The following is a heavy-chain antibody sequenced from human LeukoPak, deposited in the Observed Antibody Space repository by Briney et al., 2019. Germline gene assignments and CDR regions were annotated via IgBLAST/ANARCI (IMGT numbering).Heavy chain of an antibody. J-gene: IGHJ3*02. Sequence: SVKVSCKASGGTFSSYAISWVRQAPGQGLEWMGGIIPILGTANYAQKFQGRVTTTADESTSTAYMELSSLRSEDTAVYYCARDGGSAFDIWGQGTMVTVSS. CDR3: ARDGGSAFDI. CDR2: IIPILGTA. D-gene: IGHD3-16*01. CDR1: GGTFSSYA. V-gene: IGHV1-69*13.